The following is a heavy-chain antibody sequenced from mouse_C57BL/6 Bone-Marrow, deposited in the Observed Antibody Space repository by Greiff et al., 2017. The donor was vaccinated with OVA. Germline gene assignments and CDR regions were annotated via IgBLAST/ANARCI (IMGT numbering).Heavy chain of an antibody. D-gene: IGHD1-1*01. CDR1: GYSITSGYY. CDR2: ISYDGSN. Sequence: EVKLVESGPGLVKPSQSLSLTCSVTGYSITSGYYWNWIRQFPGNKLEWMGYISYDGSNNYNPSLNNRISITRDTSKNQFFLKLNSVTTEDTATYYCAITTVVATGNAMDYWGQGTSVTVSS. CDR3: AITTVVATGNAMDY. V-gene: IGHV3-6*01. J-gene: IGHJ4*01.